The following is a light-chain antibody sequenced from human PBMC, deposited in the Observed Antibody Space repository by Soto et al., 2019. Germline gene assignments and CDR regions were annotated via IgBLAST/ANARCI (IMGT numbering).Light chain of an antibody. V-gene: IGLV2-11*01. CDR2: DVS. CDR1: SSDVGAYNY. J-gene: IGLJ1*01. CDR3: CSYTKSAYV. Sequence: QSALTQPRSVSGSPVQSVTISCTGTSSDVGAYNYVSWYQQPPAKAPNLMIYDVSKRPSGVPDRFSGSKSGNTASLTISALQAEDEGDYYCCSYTKSAYVFGTGTKVTVL.